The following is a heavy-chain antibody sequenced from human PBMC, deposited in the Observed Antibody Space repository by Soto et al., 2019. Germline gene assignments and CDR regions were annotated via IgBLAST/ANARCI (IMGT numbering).Heavy chain of an antibody. Sequence: ASVKVSCKASGGTFSSYAISWVRQAPGQGLEWMGGIIPIFGTANYAQKFQGRVTITADESTSTAYMELSSLRSEDTAVYYCARVSNDSSGYYRAAEYFQHWGQGTLVTVSS. CDR2: IIPIFGTA. D-gene: IGHD3-22*01. V-gene: IGHV1-69*13. CDR1: GGTFSSYA. CDR3: ARVSNDSSGYYRAAEYFQH. J-gene: IGHJ1*01.